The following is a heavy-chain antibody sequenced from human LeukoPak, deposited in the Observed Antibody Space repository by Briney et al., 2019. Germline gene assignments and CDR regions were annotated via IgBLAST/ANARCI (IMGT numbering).Heavy chain of an antibody. D-gene: IGHD2-15*01. V-gene: IGHV3-21*01. CDR2: ISSSSSYI. CDR1: GFTFSSYS. J-gene: IGHJ5*02. CDR3: ARDRPLGYCSGGSCYPWFDP. Sequence: GGSLRLSCAASGFTFSSYSMNWVRQAPGKGLEWVSSISSSSSYIYYADSVKGRFTISRDNAKNPLYLQMNSLRAEDTAVYYCARDRPLGYCSGGSCYPWFDPWGQGTLVTVSS.